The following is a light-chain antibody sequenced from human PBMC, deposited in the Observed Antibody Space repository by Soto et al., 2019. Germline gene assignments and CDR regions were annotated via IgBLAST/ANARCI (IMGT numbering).Light chain of an antibody. J-gene: IGKJ4*01. CDR2: DAS. CDR1: QSVSSY. Sequence: EIVLTQSPATLSLSPGERATLSCRASQSVSSYLAWYQQKPGQAPRLLIYDASNRATGVPARFSGSGSGTDLPLTISSLEPEDFAVYHCQQRSNWPLTFGGGTKVEIK. V-gene: IGKV3-11*01. CDR3: QQRSNWPLT.